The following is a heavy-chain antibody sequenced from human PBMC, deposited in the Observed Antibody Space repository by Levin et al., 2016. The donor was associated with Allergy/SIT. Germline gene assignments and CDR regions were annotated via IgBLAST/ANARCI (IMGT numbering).Heavy chain of an antibody. J-gene: IGHJ6*02. CDR3: ARIRISHSSSWYNGYYYYGMDV. CDR2: IDWDDDK. Sequence: SGPTLVKPTQTLTLTCTFSGFSLSTSGMCVSWIRQPPGKALEWLARIDWDDDKYYSTSLKTRLTISKDTSKNQVVLTMTNMDPVDTATYYCARIRISHSSSWYNGYYYYGMDVWGQGTTVTVSS. CDR1: GFSLSTSGMC. D-gene: IGHD6-13*01. V-gene: IGHV2-70*11.